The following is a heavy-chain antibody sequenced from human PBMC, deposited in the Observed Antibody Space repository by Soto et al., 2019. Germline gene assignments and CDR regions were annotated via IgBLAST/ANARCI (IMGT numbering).Heavy chain of an antibody. J-gene: IGHJ4*02. D-gene: IGHD3-22*01. CDR1: GGSISSGGYY. CDR3: ARGPNMIVDLYPEHTIDY. V-gene: IGHV4-31*03. Sequence: SETLSLTCTVSGGSISSGGYYWSWIRQHPGKGLEWIGYIYYSGSTYYNPSLKSRVTISVDTSKNQFSLKLSSVTAADTAVYYCARGPNMIVDLYPEHTIDYWGQGTLVTVSS. CDR2: IYYSGST.